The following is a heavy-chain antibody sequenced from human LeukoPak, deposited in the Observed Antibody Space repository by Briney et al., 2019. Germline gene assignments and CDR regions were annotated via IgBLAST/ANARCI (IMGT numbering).Heavy chain of an antibody. CDR1: GYSISSGYY. CDR3: ARQALSYYDFWSGYYTRGSFDP. V-gene: IGHV4-38-2*02. J-gene: IGHJ5*02. D-gene: IGHD3-3*01. CDR2: IYHSGST. Sequence: PSETLSLTCTVSGYSISSGYYWGWIRQPPGKGLEWIGSIYHSGSTYYNPSLKSRVTISVDTSKNQFSLKLSSVTAADTAVYYCARQALSYYDFWSGYYTRGSFDPWGQGTLVTVPS.